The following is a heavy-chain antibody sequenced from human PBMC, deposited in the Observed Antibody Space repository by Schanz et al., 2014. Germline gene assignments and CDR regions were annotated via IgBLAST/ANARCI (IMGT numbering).Heavy chain of an antibody. CDR1: RSPFSSYT. Sequence: QVQLVQSGAEVKKPGSSVKVSCKASRSPFSSYTISWVRQARGQGLEWVGRFIPILDVGNYAQQFQGRVTFTADKSTSTAYMELSSLRYEDTALYYCARGTMPGTFDIWGQGTMVTVSS. V-gene: IGHV1-69*02. J-gene: IGHJ3*02. CDR2: FIPILDVG. D-gene: IGHD2-2*01. CDR3: ARGTMPGTFDI.